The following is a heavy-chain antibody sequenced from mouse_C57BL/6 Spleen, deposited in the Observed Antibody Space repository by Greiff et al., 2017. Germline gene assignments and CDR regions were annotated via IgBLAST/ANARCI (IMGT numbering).Heavy chain of an antibody. CDR3: TRDYDSSYWYFDV. D-gene: IGHD1-1*01. V-gene: IGHV1-5*01. CDR2: IYPGNSDT. CDR1: GYTFTSYW. J-gene: IGHJ1*03. Sequence: VQLQQSGTVLARPGASVKMSCKTSGYTFTSYWMHWVKQRPGQGLEWIGAIYPGNSDTSYNQKFKGKAKLTAVTSASTAYMELSSLTTEDSAVYYGTRDYDSSYWYFDVWGTGTTVTVSS.